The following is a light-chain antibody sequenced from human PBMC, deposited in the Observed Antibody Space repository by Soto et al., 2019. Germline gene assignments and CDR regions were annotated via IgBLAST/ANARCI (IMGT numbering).Light chain of an antibody. CDR2: GAF. Sequence: EIVMTQSPASLSVSPGDGATLSCRASQSVASNVAWYPQKPGQGPRLLIHGAFTRAVGVPGRFSVSGSGTDFTPNIDSPQSVDFAVYFCQQYHNWPPQYTFGQGTKLQIK. CDR3: QQYHNWPPQYT. J-gene: IGKJ2*01. CDR1: QSVASN. V-gene: IGKV3-15*01.